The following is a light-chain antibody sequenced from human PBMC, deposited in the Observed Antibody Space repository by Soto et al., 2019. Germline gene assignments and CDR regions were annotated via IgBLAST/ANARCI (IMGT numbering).Light chain of an antibody. CDR2: KAS. CDR3: QQYNDNWT. J-gene: IGKJ1*01. CDR1: QSIRSW. Sequence: DIQMTQSPSTLSASVGDRVTITCRASQSIRSWLAWYQQKPGTAPKLLIYKASTLQCGVPARFSGSGSGTEFTLTISSLQPDDSATYYCQQYNDNWTFGQGTKVEIK. V-gene: IGKV1-5*03.